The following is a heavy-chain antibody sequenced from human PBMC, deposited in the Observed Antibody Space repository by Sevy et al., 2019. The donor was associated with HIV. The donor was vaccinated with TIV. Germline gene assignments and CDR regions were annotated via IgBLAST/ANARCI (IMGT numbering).Heavy chain of an antibody. CDR1: GGSVSSANNY. J-gene: IGHJ5*02. Sequence: SETLSLTCSVFGGSVSSANNYWSWIRQSPGVGLEWIGYIYYTGATDYNPSLESRVTMSIDTSKNQFSLQLSSVTPADTAIYYCPRAPVTRKAWFDPWGQGTPVTVSS. CDR3: PRAPVTRKAWFDP. V-gene: IGHV4-61*01. CDR2: IYYTGAT. D-gene: IGHD4-17*01.